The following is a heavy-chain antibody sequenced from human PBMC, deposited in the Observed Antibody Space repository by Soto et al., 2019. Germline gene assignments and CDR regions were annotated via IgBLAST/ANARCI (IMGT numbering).Heavy chain of an antibody. CDR2: LSGSGGTT. Sequence: EVQLLESGGGLVQPGGSLRLSCAASGFTFSSYAMSWVRQTPGKGLEWVSTLSGSGGTTYYADSVKGQFTISRDNSKSTLYLPMNSLRAEDTAVYYCAKEHGTYGPNWIDSWVQGTLVTVSS. J-gene: IGHJ5*01. CDR1: GFTFSSYA. CDR3: AKEHGTYGPNWIDS. V-gene: IGHV3-23*01. D-gene: IGHD3-10*01.